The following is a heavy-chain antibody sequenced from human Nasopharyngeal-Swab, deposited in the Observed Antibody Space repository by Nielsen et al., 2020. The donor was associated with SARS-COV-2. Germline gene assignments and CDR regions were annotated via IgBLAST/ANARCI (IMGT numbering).Heavy chain of an antibody. J-gene: IGHJ6*03. V-gene: IGHV6-1*01. CDR3: AREISSWSYYYYYYMDV. D-gene: IGHD6-13*01. Sequence: WIRHSPSRGLEWLGRTYYRSKWYNDYAVSVKSRITINPDTSKNQFSLQLNSVTPEDTAVYYCAREISSWSYYYYYYMDVWGKGTTVTVSS. CDR2: TYYRSKWYN.